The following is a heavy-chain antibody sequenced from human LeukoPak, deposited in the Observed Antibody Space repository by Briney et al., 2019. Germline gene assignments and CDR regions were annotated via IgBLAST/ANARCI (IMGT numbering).Heavy chain of an antibody. CDR2: ISSYIDRT. CDR3: MVPARGVRILYGPVT. D-gene: IGHD2-8*01. Sequence: PGGSLRHSCLPPVYSSIGYATRSVCQAPGKGLEYVSAISSYIDRTFYADSVQGRFTISRDNSGNTLYLQMSSLRRDDTAVYYCMVPARGVRILYGPVTCGQGTLVTVSS. V-gene: IGHV3-64D*06. CDR1: VYSSIGYA. J-gene: IGHJ5*02.